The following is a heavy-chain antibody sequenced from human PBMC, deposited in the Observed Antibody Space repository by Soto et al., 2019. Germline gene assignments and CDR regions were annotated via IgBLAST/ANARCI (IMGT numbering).Heavy chain of an antibody. D-gene: IGHD5-18*01. CDR1: GFTFSSYG. CDR3: AKDKYSYGSFFDY. Sequence: HPGGSLRLSCAASGFTFSSYGMHWVRQAPGKGLEWVAVISYDGSNKYYADSVKGRFTISRDNSKNTLYLQMNSLRAEDTAVYYCAKDKYSYGSFFDYWGQGTLVTVSS. J-gene: IGHJ4*02. CDR2: ISYDGSNK. V-gene: IGHV3-30*18.